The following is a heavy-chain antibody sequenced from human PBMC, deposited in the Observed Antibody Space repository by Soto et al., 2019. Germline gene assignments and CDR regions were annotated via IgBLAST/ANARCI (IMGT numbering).Heavy chain of an antibody. Sequence: GESLKISCKGSGYSFTTYWISWVRQMPGKGLEWMGRIDPSDSYTNYSPSFQGHVTISADKSISTAYLQWSSLKASDIAMYYCARHIIAAAGIGAFDIWGQGTMVTVSS. CDR2: IDPSDSYT. V-gene: IGHV5-10-1*01. J-gene: IGHJ3*02. CDR3: ARHIIAAAGIGAFDI. D-gene: IGHD6-13*01. CDR1: GYSFTTYW.